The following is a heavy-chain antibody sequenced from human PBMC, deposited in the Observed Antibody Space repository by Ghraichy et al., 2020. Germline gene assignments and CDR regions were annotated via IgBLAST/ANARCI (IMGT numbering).Heavy chain of an antibody. J-gene: IGHJ3*02. CDR3: TSPTPAKYSPAKYSLDGFDI. Sequence: AGSLRLSCAASGFTFSNAWMNWVRQAPGKGLEWVGRIKSRTDGGTTDYAAPVKGRFTISRDDSKNTLYLQMNSLKTEDTAVYYCTSPTPAKYSPAKYSLDGFDIWGQGTMVTVSS. D-gene: IGHD2-21*01. V-gene: IGHV3-15*07. CDR2: IKSRTDGGTT. CDR1: GFTFSNAW.